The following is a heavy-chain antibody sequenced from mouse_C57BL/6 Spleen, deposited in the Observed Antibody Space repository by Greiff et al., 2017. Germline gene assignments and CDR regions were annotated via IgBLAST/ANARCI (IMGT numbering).Heavy chain of an antibody. D-gene: IGHD1-1*01. V-gene: IGHV1-7*01. CDR3: AGSWDYGSNYVGY. Sequence: VQLQQSGAELAKPGASVKLSCKASGYTFTSYWMPWVKQRPGQGLEWIGYINPSSGYTKYNQKFKDKATLTADKSSSTAYMQLSSLTYEDSAVYYCAGSWDYGSNYVGYWGQGTTLTVSS. CDR1: GYTFTSYW. J-gene: IGHJ2*01. CDR2: INPSSGYT.